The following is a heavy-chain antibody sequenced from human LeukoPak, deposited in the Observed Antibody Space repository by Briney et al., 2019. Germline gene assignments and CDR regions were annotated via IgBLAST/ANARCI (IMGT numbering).Heavy chain of an antibody. V-gene: IGHV3-30*07. D-gene: IGHD3-22*01. J-gene: IGHJ4*02. CDR1: GFTFGAYA. Sequence: PGGSLRLSCAASGFTFGAYAMHWVRQAPGKGLDWVAVISYDENNKYYADSVKGRFTISRDNSKNTLYVQVNSLGTEDTAAYYCAKGSYYDSSGSFYFDYWGQGTLVTASS. CDR3: AKGSYYDSSGSFYFDY. CDR2: ISYDENNK.